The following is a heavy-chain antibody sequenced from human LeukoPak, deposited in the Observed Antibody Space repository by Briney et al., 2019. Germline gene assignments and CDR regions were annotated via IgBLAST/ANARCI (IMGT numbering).Heavy chain of an antibody. V-gene: IGHV1-69*13. CDR1: GGTFSSYT. CDR3: ARGRYSSSINSMDV. J-gene: IGHJ6*02. Sequence: ASVKVSCKASGGTFSSYTISWVRQAPGQGLEWMGRIIPIFGTANYAQKFQGRVTITADESTSTAYMELSSLRSEDTAVYYCARGRYSSSINSMDVWGQGTTVTVPS. D-gene: IGHD6-6*01. CDR2: IIPIFGTA.